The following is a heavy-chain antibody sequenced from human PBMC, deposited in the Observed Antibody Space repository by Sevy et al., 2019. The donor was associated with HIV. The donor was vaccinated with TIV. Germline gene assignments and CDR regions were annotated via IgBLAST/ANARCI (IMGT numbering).Heavy chain of an antibody. V-gene: IGHV3-7*01. CDR2: IKEDGSQK. CDR1: GFTFNIYW. CDR3: ARYCSRGSCYSLLPPYNYGMDV. Sequence: GGSLRLSCAASGFTFNIYWMTWVRQAPGKGLEWVANIKEDGSQKNYLDSVKGRFTMSRDNAKESLYLQINSLRAEDTAVYDCARYCSRGSCYSLLPPYNYGMDVWGQGTTATVSS. D-gene: IGHD2-15*01. J-gene: IGHJ6*02.